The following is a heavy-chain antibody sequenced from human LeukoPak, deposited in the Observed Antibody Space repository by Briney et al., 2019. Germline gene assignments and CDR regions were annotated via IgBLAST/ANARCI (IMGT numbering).Heavy chain of an antibody. J-gene: IGHJ5*02. V-gene: IGHV4-59*08. D-gene: IGHD2-15*01. CDR1: GGSISSYY. CDR2: IYYSGST. CDR3: ARLAVATTSWFDP. Sequence: PSETLSLTCTVSGGSISSYYWSWIRQPPGEGLEWIAYIYYSGSTYYNPSLKSRVTISVDTSKNQFSLKLSSVTAADTAVYYCARLAVATTSWFDPWGQGTLDTVSS.